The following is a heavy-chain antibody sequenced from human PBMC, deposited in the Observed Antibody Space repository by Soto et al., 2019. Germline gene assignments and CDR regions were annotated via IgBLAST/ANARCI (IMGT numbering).Heavy chain of an antibody. D-gene: IGHD6-19*01. J-gene: IGHJ4*02. CDR2: ISWNSGSI. V-gene: IGHV3-9*01. CDR1: GFTFDDYA. Sequence: PXGSLRLSCAASGFTFDDYAMHWVRQAPGKGLEWVSGISWNSGSIGYADSVKGRFTISRDNAKNSVYLQMNSLRPEDTALYYCGKGLYSVMAVAGMGDHWGQGPLVTVSS. CDR3: GKGLYSVMAVAGMGDH.